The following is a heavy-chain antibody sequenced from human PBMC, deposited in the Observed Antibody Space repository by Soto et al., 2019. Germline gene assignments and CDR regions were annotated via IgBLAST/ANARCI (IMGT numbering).Heavy chain of an antibody. D-gene: IGHD7-27*01. Sequence: EVQLLESGGGLVQPGGSLRLSCAASGFTFSNYAMTWVRQAPGKGLEWVSGISGGGGNTYYADSVKGRFTISRDNSKSTMFLQRHSLRAEDTAVYYCAKDTANWGMRVDYWGQGNLVTVSS. V-gene: IGHV3-23*01. CDR2: ISGGGGNT. J-gene: IGHJ4*02. CDR3: AKDTANWGMRVDY. CDR1: GFTFSNYA.